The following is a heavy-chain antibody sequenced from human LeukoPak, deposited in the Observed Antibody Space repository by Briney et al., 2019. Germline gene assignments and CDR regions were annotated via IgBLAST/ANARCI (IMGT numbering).Heavy chain of an antibody. CDR2: ISWNSGSI. V-gene: IGHV3-9*01. Sequence: GGSLRLSCAASGFTFDDYAMHWVRQAPGKGLEWVSGISWNSGSIGYADSVKGRFTISRDNAKNSLYLQMNSLRAEDTALYYCAKDMSPGIAVAGSFDYWGQGTLVTVSS. D-gene: IGHD6-19*01. CDR3: AKDMSPGIAVAGSFDY. CDR1: GFTFDDYA. J-gene: IGHJ4*02.